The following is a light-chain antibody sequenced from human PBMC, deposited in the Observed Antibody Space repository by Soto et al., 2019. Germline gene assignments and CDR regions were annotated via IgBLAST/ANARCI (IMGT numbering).Light chain of an antibody. CDR1: QSVSSN. J-gene: IGKJ2*01. V-gene: IGKV3-15*01. CDR3: QQYKNWPPYT. CDR2: DAS. Sequence: EIVMTQSPATLSVSPGERATLSCRASQSVSSNLAWYQQKPGQAPRLLIYDASTRATDIPARFSGSGSGTEFTLTISSLQSEDFAVYYCQQYKNWPPYTFGQGTKLAIK.